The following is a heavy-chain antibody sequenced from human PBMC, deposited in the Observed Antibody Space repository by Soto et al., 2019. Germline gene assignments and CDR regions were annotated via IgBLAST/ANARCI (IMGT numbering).Heavy chain of an antibody. Sequence: HPGGSLRLSCAASGFTFSSYAMSWVRQAPGKGLEWVSAISGSGGSTYYADSVKGRFTISRDNSKNTLYLQMNSLRAEDTAVYYCAKPTHLRFLEWPLDYWGQGTLVTVSS. D-gene: IGHD3-3*01. CDR2: ISGSGGST. CDR1: GFTFSSYA. CDR3: AKPTHLRFLEWPLDY. J-gene: IGHJ4*02. V-gene: IGHV3-23*01.